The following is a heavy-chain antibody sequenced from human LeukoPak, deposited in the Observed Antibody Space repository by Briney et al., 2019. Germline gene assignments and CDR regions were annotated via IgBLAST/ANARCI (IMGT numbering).Heavy chain of an antibody. D-gene: IGHD3-22*01. CDR1: GYSFTSYW. CDR3: ARQRRYYYDSSGYSFDY. J-gene: IGHJ4*02. CDR2: IYPGDSDT. Sequence: GESLKISCKGSGYSFTSYWIGWVRQMPGKGLEWMGIIYPGDSDTRYSPSFQGQVTISADKSISTAYLQRSSLKASDTPMYYCARQRRYYYDSSGYSFDYWGQGTLVTVSS. V-gene: IGHV5-51*01.